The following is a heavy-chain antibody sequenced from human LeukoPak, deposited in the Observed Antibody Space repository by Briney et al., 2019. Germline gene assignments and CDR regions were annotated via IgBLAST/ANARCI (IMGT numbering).Heavy chain of an antibody. D-gene: IGHD5-12*01. CDR3: AKAERGCSEEKVAFDI. CDR2: ITYDGSNK. V-gene: IGHV3-30*18. CDR1: GFTFSSYG. J-gene: IGHJ3*02. Sequence: PGGSLRLFCAASGFTFSSYGMHWVRQAPGKGLEWVAVITYDGSNKYYADSVKGRFTISRDNSKNTLYLQMNSLRAEDTAVYYCAKAERGCSEEKVAFDIWGQGTMVTVSS.